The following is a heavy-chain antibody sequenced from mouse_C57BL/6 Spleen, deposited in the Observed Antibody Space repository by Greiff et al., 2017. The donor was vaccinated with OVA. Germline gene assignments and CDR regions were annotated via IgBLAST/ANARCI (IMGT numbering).Heavy chain of an antibody. CDR2: INPSNGGT. CDR1: GYTFTSYW. D-gene: IGHD1-1*01. J-gene: IGHJ2*01. CDR3: ARGGITAVSVGVDY. V-gene: IGHV1-53*01. Sequence: QVQLQQPGTELVKPGASVKLSCKASGYTFTSYWMHWVKQRPGQGLEWIGNINPSNGGTNYNEKFKSKATLPVDKSSSTAYMQSSRLTSEDSAVYYCARGGITAVSVGVDYWGQGTTLTVSA.